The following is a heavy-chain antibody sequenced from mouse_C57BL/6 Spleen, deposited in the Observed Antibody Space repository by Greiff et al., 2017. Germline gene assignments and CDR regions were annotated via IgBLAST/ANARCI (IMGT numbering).Heavy chain of an antibody. J-gene: IGHJ4*01. V-gene: IGHV1-52*01. CDR2: IDPSDSET. CDR3: AMGTTLVYYYAMDY. CDR1: GYTFTSYW. D-gene: IGHD1-1*01. Sequence: QVQLQQSGAELVRPGSSVKLSCKASGYTFTSYWMHWVKQRPIQGLEWIGNIDPSDSETHYNQKFKDKATLTVDKSSSTAYMQLSRLTSEDSAVYYCAMGTTLVYYYAMDYWGQGTSVTVSS.